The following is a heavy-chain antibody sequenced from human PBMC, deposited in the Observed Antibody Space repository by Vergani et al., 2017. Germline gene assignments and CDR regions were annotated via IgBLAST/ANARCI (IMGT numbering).Heavy chain of an antibody. V-gene: IGHV4-61*02. D-gene: IGHD3-3*01. J-gene: IGHJ4*02. Sequence: QVQLQESGPGLVKTSQTLSLTCAVSGASIMKRGGYYWTWIRQPAGKGLEWIGRIYYTGSTNYNPTLESRVTMSVDTSKNQFSLNLRSVRAADTAVYFCARADFSTNGDRKSFNVDFWGPGALVTVSS. CDR3: ARADFSTNGDRKSFNVDF. CDR1: GASIMKRGGYY. CDR2: IYYTGST.